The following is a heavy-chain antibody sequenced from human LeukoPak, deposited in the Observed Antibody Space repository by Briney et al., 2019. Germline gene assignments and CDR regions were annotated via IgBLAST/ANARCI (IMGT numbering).Heavy chain of an antibody. CDR2: IYYSGST. CDR1: GGSISSYY. D-gene: IGHD3-10*01. J-gene: IGHJ6*04. Sequence: SETLSLTCTVSGGSISSYYWSWIRQPPGKGLEWIGYIYYSGSTNYNPSLKSRVTISVDTSKNQFSLKLSSVTAADTAVYYCARVSGFVGSGMGVWGKGTTVTVSS. CDR3: ARVSGFVGSGMGV. V-gene: IGHV4-59*01.